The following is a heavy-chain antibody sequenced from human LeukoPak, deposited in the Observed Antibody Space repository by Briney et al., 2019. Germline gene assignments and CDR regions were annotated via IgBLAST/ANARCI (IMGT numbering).Heavy chain of an antibody. CDR3: ARATRNGYDY. D-gene: IGHD5-24*01. J-gene: IGHJ4*02. V-gene: IGHV3-7*01. CDR1: GFTFSSYW. Sequence: GGSLRLSCAASGFTFSSYWMSWVRQAPGKGLEWVANIKQDGSEKYYVDSVKGRFTISRDNSKNTVNLHMNSLRADDTAVYYCARATRNGYDYWGQGTLVTVSS. CDR2: IKQDGSEK.